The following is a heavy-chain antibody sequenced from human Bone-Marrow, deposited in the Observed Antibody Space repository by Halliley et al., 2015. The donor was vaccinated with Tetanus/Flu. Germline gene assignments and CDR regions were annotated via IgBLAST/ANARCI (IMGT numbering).Heavy chain of an antibody. CDR3: AKDACGSDCYTYFDH. V-gene: IGHV3-21*01. CDR2: ISGSCNYI. Sequence: SISGSCNYIRYADSVKGRFTISRDNAKNTLYLQMTSLRAEDTAVYYCAKDACGSDCYTYFDHWGQGSPVTVSS. J-gene: IGHJ4*02. D-gene: IGHD2-21*02.